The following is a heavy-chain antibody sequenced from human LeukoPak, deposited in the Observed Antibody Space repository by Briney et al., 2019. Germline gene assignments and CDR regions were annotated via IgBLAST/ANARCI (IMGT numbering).Heavy chain of an antibody. CDR2: ISSNGGSI. J-gene: IGHJ2*01. CDR3: ARDTCGCGSGWHLYWYFDL. CDR1: GFTFSDYA. D-gene: IGHD6-19*01. Sequence: PGGSLRLSCAASGFTFSDYAMHWVRQAPGKELEYVSAISSNGGSIHYANSVKGRFTISRDNSKNTPYLQMDSLRAEDMAVYYCARDTCGCGSGWHLYWYFDLWGRGTLVTVSS. V-gene: IGHV3-64*01.